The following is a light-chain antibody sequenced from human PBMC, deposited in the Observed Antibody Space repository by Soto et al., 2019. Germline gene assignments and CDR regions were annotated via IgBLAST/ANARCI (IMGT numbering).Light chain of an antibody. CDR1: SSDVGGYNY. V-gene: IGLV2-14*01. Sequence: QSALTQPASVYGSPGRSLTISCTGTSSDVGGYNYVSWYQQHPGKAPKLIIYEVSNRPSGVSNRFSGSKSGNTASLTISGLQAEDEADYYCASYTTTSTVLFGGGTKLTVL. J-gene: IGLJ2*01. CDR2: EVS. CDR3: ASYTTTSTVL.